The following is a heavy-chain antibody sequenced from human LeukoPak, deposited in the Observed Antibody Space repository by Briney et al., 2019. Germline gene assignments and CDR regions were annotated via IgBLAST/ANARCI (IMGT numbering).Heavy chain of an antibody. D-gene: IGHD3-10*01. CDR3: ARFLGGSGTTAFDI. V-gene: IGHV3-21*05. Sequence: GGSLRLSCAASGFTFSSYEMNWVRQAPGKGLEWVSYISSSSSYIYYADSVKGRFTVSRDNAKNSLYLQMNSLRAEDTAVYYCARFLGGSGTTAFDIWGQGTMVTVSS. CDR2: ISSSSSYI. J-gene: IGHJ3*02. CDR1: GFTFSSYE.